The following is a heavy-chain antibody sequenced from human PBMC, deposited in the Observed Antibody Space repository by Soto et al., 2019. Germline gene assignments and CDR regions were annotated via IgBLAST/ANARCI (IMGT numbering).Heavy chain of an antibody. CDR3: AKESRDGYKGGRYYFDY. CDR1: GFTFSSYA. V-gene: IGHV3-23*01. CDR2: ISGSGGST. Sequence: GGSLRLSCAASGFTFSSYAMSWVRQAPGKGLEWVSAISGSGGSTYYADSVKGRFTISRDNSKNTLYLQMNSLRAEDTAVYYCAKESRDGYKGGRYYFDYWGQGTLVTVSS. J-gene: IGHJ4*02. D-gene: IGHD5-12*01.